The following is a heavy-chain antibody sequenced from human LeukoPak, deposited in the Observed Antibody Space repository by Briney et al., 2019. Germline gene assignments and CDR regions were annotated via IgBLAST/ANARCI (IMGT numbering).Heavy chain of an antibody. CDR1: GYTFTGYY. CDR2: INPNSGAT. Sequence: ASVKVSCKASGYTFTGYYMHWVRQAPGRGLEWMGWINPNSGATKYAQKFRGRVTMTRDTSISTAYMEVSRLRFGNTAVYYCARDGGWYQLLWWFDPWGQGTLVTVSS. CDR3: ARDGGWYQLLWWFDP. D-gene: IGHD2-2*01. V-gene: IGHV1-2*02. J-gene: IGHJ5*02.